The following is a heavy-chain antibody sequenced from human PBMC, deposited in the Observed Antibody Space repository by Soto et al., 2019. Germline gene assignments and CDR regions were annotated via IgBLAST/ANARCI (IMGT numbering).Heavy chain of an antibody. V-gene: IGHV1-69*01. Sequence: QVQLVQSGAEVKKPGSSVKVSCKAPGGTFSSYAISWVRQAPGQGLEWMGGFIPIFGTAKYAQKFQGKVTITADESTSTGYMEMRSLKSEDTAVYYCARSQGASSSLDIYYYYYYGMDVWGQGTTVTVSS. J-gene: IGHJ6*02. CDR2: FIPIFGTA. CDR3: ARSQGASSSLDIYYYYYYGMDV. CDR1: GGTFSSYA. D-gene: IGHD6-19*01.